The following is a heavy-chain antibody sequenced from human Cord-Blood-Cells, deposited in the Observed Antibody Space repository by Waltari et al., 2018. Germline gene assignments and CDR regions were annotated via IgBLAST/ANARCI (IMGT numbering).Heavy chain of an antibody. V-gene: IGHV4-39*01. CDR1: GGSISSSSYY. CDR2: IYYSGST. Sequence: QLQLQESGPGLVTPSETLSLTCTVSGGSISSSSYYWGWIRQPPGKGLEWIGSIYYSGSTYYNPSLKSRVTISVDTSKNQFSLKLSSVTAADTAVYYCARGSSSWYYGMDVWGQGTTVTVSS. D-gene: IGHD6-13*01. CDR3: ARGSSSWYYGMDV. J-gene: IGHJ6*02.